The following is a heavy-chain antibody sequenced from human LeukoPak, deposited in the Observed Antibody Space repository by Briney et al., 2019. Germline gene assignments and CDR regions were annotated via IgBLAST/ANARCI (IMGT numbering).Heavy chain of an antibody. V-gene: IGHV3-23*01. D-gene: IGHD3-10*01. J-gene: IGHJ4*02. CDR3: AKDYRFDGSGSLDY. CDR2: ISGSGTPT. Sequence: GGSLRLSCAASGFTFSSYAMSWVRQAPDKGLEWVSAISGSGTPTYSADSVKGRFTISRDNSKNTLDLQMNSLRAEDTAVYYCAKDYRFDGSGSLDYWGQGTLVTVSS. CDR1: GFTFSSYA.